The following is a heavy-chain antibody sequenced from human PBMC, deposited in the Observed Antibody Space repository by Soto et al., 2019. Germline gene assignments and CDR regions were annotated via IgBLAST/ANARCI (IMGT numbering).Heavy chain of an antibody. J-gene: IGHJ4*02. D-gene: IGHD6-19*01. CDR3: ARVGQWLVSAFDY. V-gene: IGHV3-53*01. CDR2: IYSGGST. CDR1: GFTVSSNY. Sequence: VQLVESGGGLIQPGGSLRLSCAASGFTVSSNYMSWVRQAPGKGLEWVSVIYSGGSTYYADSVKGRFTISRDNSKNTLYLQMNSLRAEDTAVYYCARVGQWLVSAFDYWGQGTLVTVSS.